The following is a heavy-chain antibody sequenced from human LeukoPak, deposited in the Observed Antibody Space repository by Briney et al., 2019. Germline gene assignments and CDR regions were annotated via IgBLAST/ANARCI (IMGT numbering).Heavy chain of an antibody. CDR1: GFTFTNYG. V-gene: IGHV3-23*01. Sequence: GVSLRLSCAASGFTFTNYGMSWVRQAPGKGLEWVSTISGSGRSTFYADSVKGRFSISRDNSENTVYLQMNSLRAEDTAIYFCTKDVRHVIVMVSFDYWGQGTLVTVSS. CDR3: TKDVRHVIVMVSFDY. CDR2: ISGSGRST. J-gene: IGHJ4*02. D-gene: IGHD3-16*02.